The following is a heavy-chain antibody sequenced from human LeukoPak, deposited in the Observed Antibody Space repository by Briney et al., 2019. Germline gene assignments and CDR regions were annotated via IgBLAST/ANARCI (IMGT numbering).Heavy chain of an antibody. V-gene: IGHV4-59*04. CDR3: ATASSRSSYYRDV. Sequence: SETLSLTCTVSGGSISSYYWGWIRQPPGKGLEWIGNIYFSGNTYYNPSLKSRVTISVDTSKNQFSLKLSSVTAADTAVYYCATASSRSSYYRDVWGKGTTVTVSS. J-gene: IGHJ6*03. CDR2: IYFSGNT. D-gene: IGHD3-10*01. CDR1: GGSISSYY.